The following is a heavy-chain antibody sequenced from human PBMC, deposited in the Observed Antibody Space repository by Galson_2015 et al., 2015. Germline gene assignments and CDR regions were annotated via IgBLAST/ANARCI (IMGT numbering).Heavy chain of an antibody. Sequence: ETLSLTCAVYGGSFSGYYWSWIRQPPGKGLEWIGEINHSGSTNYNPSLKSRVTISVGTSKNQFSLKLSSVTAADTAVYYCARGFSNYYYYYYMDVWGEGTTVTVSS. D-gene: IGHD4-11*01. CDR1: GGSFSGYY. V-gene: IGHV4-34*01. CDR3: ARGFSNYYYYYYMDV. J-gene: IGHJ6*03. CDR2: INHSGST.